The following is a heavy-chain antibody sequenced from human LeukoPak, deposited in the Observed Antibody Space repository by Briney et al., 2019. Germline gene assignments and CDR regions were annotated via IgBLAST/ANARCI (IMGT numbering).Heavy chain of an antibody. CDR1: GGSFSGYY. Sequence: SETLSLTCAVYGGSFSGYYWSWIRQPPGKGLEWIGEINHSGSTNYNPSLKSRVTISVDTSKNQFSLKLSSVTAADTAVYYCARDLRNRFWSGHFHCYGMGVWGQGTTVTVSS. D-gene: IGHD3-3*01. CDR3: ARDLRNRFWSGHFHCYGMGV. CDR2: INHSGST. J-gene: IGHJ6*02. V-gene: IGHV4-34*01.